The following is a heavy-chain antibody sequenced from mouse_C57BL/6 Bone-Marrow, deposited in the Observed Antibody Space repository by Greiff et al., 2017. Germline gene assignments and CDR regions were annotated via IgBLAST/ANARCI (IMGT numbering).Heavy chain of an antibody. CDR2: IYPSDSET. J-gene: IGHJ1*03. CDR1: GYTFTSYW. Sequence: QVQLKQPGAELVRPGSSVKLSCKASGYTFTSYWMHWVKQRPIQGLEWIGNIYPSDSETHYNQKFKDKATLTVDKSSSTAYMQLSSLTSEDSAVYYCARGRYYGSSSYWYFDVWGTGTTVTVSS. V-gene: IGHV1-52*01. CDR3: ARGRYYGSSSYWYFDV. D-gene: IGHD1-1*01.